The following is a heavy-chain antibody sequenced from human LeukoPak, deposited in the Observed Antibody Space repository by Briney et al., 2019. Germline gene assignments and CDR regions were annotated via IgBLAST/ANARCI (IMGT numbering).Heavy chain of an antibody. CDR2: ISYDGSNE. D-gene: IGHD6-25*01. CDR1: GFTFSTYA. CDR3: GKDSGPLGIAAAGNDY. J-gene: IGHJ4*02. Sequence: GGSLRLSRAASGFTFSTYAMHWVRQAPGKGLDWVAVISYDGSNEYYAESVKDRFTISRDNSKNTLYLHMNGLRPEDTAVYYCGKDSGPLGIAAAGNDYRGQGTLVTVSS. V-gene: IGHV3-30*18.